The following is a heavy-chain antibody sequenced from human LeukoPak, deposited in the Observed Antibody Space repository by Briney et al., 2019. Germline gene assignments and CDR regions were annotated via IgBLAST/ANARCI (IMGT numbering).Heavy chain of an antibody. J-gene: IGHJ4*02. CDR3: ARVYLGFGGSSPPDN. Sequence: PGGSLRLSCAASGFTFSSYWMSWVRQAPGKGLEWVANIKQDGSEKYYVDSVKGRFTIPRENAKNSLYLQMNSLRAEDTAVYYCARVYLGFGGSSPPDNWGQGTLVTVSS. V-gene: IGHV3-7*01. CDR1: GFTFSSYW. CDR2: IKQDGSEK. D-gene: IGHD1-26*01.